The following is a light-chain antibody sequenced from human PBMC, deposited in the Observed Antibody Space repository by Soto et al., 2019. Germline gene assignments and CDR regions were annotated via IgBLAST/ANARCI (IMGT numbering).Light chain of an antibody. CDR3: QQYDTYYT. Sequence: DIQMTQSPSSLSASVGDRVTITCQASQDISNYLNWYQQKPGKAPTLLIYDVSRLETGVPSRFSGSGSGTEFTLTINSLQPEDFATYFCQQYDTYYTFGQGTKVAIK. J-gene: IGKJ2*01. V-gene: IGKV1-33*01. CDR2: DVS. CDR1: QDISNY.